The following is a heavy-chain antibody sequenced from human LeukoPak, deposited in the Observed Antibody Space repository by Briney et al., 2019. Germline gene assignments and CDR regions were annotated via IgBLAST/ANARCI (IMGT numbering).Heavy chain of an antibody. D-gene: IGHD2-15*01. J-gene: IGHJ4*02. CDR2: INSDGSST. CDR3: TRDLTHGGHLFAY. CDR1: GFTFSSYW. Sequence: QPGGSLRLPCAASGFTFSSYWMHWVRQAPGKGLVWVSRINSDGSSTSYADSVKGRFTISRDNAKNTLSLQMNSLRAEDTAVYCCTRDLTHGGHLFAYWGQGTLVTVSA. V-gene: IGHV3-74*01.